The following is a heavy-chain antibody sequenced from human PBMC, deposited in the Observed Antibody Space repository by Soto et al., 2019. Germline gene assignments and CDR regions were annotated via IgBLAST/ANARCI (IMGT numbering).Heavy chain of an antibody. CDR2: IKQDGSEK. Sequence: GGSLRLSCAASGFTFSSYWMSWVRQAPGKGLEWVANIKQDGSEKYYVDSVKGRFTISRDNAKNSLNLQMNSLRAEDTAVYYCARDEGYCSSNSCYIVPHYYYGMDVWGQGTTVTVSS. V-gene: IGHV3-7*01. CDR3: ARDEGYCSSNSCYIVPHYYYGMDV. D-gene: IGHD2-2*02. J-gene: IGHJ6*02. CDR1: GFTFSSYW.